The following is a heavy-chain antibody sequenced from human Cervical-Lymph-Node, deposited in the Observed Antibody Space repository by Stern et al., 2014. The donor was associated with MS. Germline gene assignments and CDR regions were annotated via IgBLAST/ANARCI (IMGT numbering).Heavy chain of an antibody. J-gene: IGHJ4*02. Sequence: QLVQSGAEVKKPGESLKISCKLSGYSFTIYYIAWVRQMPGKGLEWMGVICPYDSDTTYSPSFQGQFTISADKSITTACLQWSSLRASDTAMYYCARHVQGFDYWGQGTLVTVSS. CDR3: ARHVQGFDY. V-gene: IGHV5-51*01. CDR1: GYSFTIYY. CDR2: ICPYDSDT.